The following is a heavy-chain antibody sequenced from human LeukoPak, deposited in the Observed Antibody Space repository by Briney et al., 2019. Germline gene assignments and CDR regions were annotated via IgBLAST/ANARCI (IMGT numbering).Heavy chain of an antibody. J-gene: IGHJ5*02. CDR1: GGSISSTNYY. D-gene: IGHD3-10*01. CDR2: IYTTGGP. CDR3: ARDRGITTARGVPSWFDP. V-gene: IGHV4-61*02. Sequence: SETLSLTCTVSGGSISSTNYYWTWIRQPAGKGLEWIGRIYTTGGPSYSPSLKSRVTISVDTSTNQFSLKLTSVSAADTAVYYCARDRGITTARGVPSWFDPWGQGTLVTVSS.